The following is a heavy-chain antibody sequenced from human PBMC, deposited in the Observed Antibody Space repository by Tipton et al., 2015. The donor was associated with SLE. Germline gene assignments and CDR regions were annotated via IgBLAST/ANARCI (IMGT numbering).Heavy chain of an antibody. CDR2: IYYSGST. CDR1: GCSISSYY. V-gene: IGHV4-59*01. Sequence: LRLSCTVSGCSISSYYWSWIRQPPGKGLEWIGYIYYSGSTDYNPSLESRVTISVDTSKNQFPLKLSSVTAADTAGYYCARDFFDYWGQGTLVTVSS. CDR3: ARDFFDY. J-gene: IGHJ4*02.